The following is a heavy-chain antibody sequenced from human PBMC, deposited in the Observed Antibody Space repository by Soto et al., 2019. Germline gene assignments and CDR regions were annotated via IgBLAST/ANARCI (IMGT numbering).Heavy chain of an antibody. Sequence: SVKVPWKASGGAFSSCAISWVRQAPGQGLEWMGGIIPIFGTANYAQKFQGRVTITADESTSTAYMELSSLRSEDTAVYYCARAIIAARRYYGMDVWGQGTTVTVSS. V-gene: IGHV1-69*13. CDR3: ARAIIAARRYYGMDV. D-gene: IGHD6-6*01. CDR1: GGAFSSCA. CDR2: IIPIFGTA. J-gene: IGHJ6*02.